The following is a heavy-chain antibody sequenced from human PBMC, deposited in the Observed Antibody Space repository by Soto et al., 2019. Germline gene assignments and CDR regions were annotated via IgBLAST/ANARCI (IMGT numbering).Heavy chain of an antibody. CDR2: ISASGGRT. D-gene: IGHD3-16*01. V-gene: IGHV3-23*01. CDR3: AKDPGHTTESYYVALFDS. J-gene: IGHJ4*01. Sequence: GGSLRRFCADSGFNCNNFSMTWLRQAPGKGPEWVAAISASGGRTFYADSVKGRFSISRDNSKSTVHLQMNTLRAEDTAIYFCAKDPGHTTESYYVALFDSCGPGTPVTVSS. CDR1: GFNCNNFS.